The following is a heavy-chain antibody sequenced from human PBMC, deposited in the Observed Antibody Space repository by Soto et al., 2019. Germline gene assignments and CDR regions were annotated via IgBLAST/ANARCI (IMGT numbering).Heavy chain of an antibody. CDR1: GYIFTDYY. V-gene: IGHV1-18*04. CDR3: ARDGLGFPYYYGMDV. D-gene: IGHD3-9*01. J-gene: IGHJ6*02. Sequence: ASVNVSCKASGYIFTDYYMHWVRQAPGQGLEWMGRISAYNGNTNYAQKLQGRVTMTTDTSTSTAYMELRSLRSDDTAVYYCARDGLGFPYYYGMDVWGQGTTVTVSS. CDR2: ISAYNGNT.